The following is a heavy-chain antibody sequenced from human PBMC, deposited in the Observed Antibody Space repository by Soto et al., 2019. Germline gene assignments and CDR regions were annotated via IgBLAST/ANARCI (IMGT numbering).Heavy chain of an antibody. Sequence: SETLSLTCTVSGGSISSSSYYWGWIRQPPGKGLEWIGSIYYSGSTYYNPSLKSRVTISVDTSKNQFSLKLSSVTAADTAVYYCARRGGGAMVYYYYGMDVWGQGTTVTSP. CDR1: GGSISSSSYY. CDR2: IYYSGST. J-gene: IGHJ6*02. CDR3: ARRGGGAMVYYYYGMDV. D-gene: IGHD5-18*01. V-gene: IGHV4-39*01.